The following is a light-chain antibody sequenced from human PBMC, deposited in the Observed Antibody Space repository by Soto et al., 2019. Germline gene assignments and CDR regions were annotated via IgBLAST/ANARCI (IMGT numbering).Light chain of an antibody. CDR2: EVS. V-gene: IGLV2-23*02. CDR1: SSDVGSYNL. J-gene: IGLJ2*01. CDR3: CSYADSSPVI. Sequence: QSALTQPASVSGSPGQSITISCTGTSSDVGSYNLVSWHQQYTGKAPKLIIYEVSKRPSGVSNRFSGSKSGNTASLTISGLQAEDEADYYCCSYADSSPVIFGGGTKLTVL.